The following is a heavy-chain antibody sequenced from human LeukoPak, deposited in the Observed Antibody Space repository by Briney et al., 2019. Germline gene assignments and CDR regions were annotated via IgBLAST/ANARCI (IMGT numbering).Heavy chain of an antibody. D-gene: IGHD3-3*01. CDR1: GGSISSYY. Sequence: SETLSLTCTVSGGSISSYYWSWIRQPPGKGLEWIGYIYYSGSTNYNPSLKSRVTISVDTSKNQFSLKLSSVTAADTAVYYCARVGRPYYDFWSGYYTDYYYYGMDVWGQGTTVTVSS. V-gene: IGHV4-59*12. CDR3: ARVGRPYYDFWSGYYTDYYYYGMDV. J-gene: IGHJ6*02. CDR2: IYYSGST.